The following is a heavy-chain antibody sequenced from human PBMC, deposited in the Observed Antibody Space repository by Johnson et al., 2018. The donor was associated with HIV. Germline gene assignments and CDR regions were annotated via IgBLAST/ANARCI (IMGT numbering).Heavy chain of an antibody. CDR1: GFTFSSYG. D-gene: IGHD5-24*01. V-gene: IGHV3-30*19. Sequence: QVQVLESGGGVVQPGRSLRLSCAASGFTFSSYGMHWVRQAPGKGLEWVAVISYDGRNKHYADYGKGRCTISRDDSKNTLYPQMNSLRAEDTAVYYCAREMEMATIEGAFDIWGQGTMVTVSS. CDR3: AREMEMATIEGAFDI. CDR2: ISYDGRNK. J-gene: IGHJ3*02.